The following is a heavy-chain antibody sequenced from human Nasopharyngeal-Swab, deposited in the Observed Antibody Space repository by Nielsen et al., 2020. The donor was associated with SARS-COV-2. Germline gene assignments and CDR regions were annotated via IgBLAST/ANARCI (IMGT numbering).Heavy chain of an antibody. CDR3: AKDRLSSSWYHWFDP. Sequence: GESLQISCAASGFTFSSYAMSWVRQAPGKGLEWVSAISGSGGSTYYADSVKGRFTISRDNSKNTLYLQMNSLRAEDTAVYYCAKDRLSSSWYHWFDPWGQGTLVTVSS. D-gene: IGHD6-13*01. CDR1: GFTFSSYA. V-gene: IGHV3-23*01. J-gene: IGHJ5*02. CDR2: ISGSGGST.